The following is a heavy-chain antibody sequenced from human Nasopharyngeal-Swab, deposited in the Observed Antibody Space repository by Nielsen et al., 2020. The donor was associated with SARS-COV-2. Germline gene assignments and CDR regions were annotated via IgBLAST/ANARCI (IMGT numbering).Heavy chain of an antibody. V-gene: IGHV3-74*01. CDR1: GFSFRTYW. D-gene: IGHD2-15*01. CDR2: IDTDGAIT. CDR3: ARDVGGRDNY. J-gene: IGHJ4*02. Sequence: GESLKISCAASGFSFRTYWMHWVRQSRGKGLLWVSRIDTDGAITNYADSVKGRFTISRDNAKNTLYLQMNSLRADDTAVYYCARDVGGRDNYWGQGALVTVSS.